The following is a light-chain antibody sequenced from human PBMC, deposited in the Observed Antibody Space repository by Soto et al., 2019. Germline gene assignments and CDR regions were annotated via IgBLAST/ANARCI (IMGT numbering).Light chain of an antibody. CDR1: QSVSSY. Sequence: EIVLTQSPATLSLSPGERATLSCRASQSVSSYLAWYQQKPGQAPRLLIYDASNRATGIPARFSGSGSGTDFPLTISSLEPEDFAVYYWQQRSNWPLLTFGGGTKVEIK. J-gene: IGKJ4*01. V-gene: IGKV3-11*01. CDR2: DAS. CDR3: QQRSNWPLLT.